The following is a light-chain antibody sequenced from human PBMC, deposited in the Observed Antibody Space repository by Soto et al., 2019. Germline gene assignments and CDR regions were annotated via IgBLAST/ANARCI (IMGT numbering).Light chain of an antibody. CDR2: KDS. Sequence: SYELTQPPSMSVSPGQTARIPCSGDALSNQYTYWYQQRPGQAPVLLIYKDSERPSGIPERFSGSNSGNTATLTISMVEAGDEADYYCQVWDSSSDHVVFGGGTQLTVL. CDR1: ALSNQY. V-gene: IGLV3-25*02. J-gene: IGLJ2*01. CDR3: QVWDSSSDHVV.